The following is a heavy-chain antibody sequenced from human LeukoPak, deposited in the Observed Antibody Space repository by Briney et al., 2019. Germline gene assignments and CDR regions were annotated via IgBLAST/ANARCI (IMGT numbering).Heavy chain of an antibody. CDR2: VYFSGDT. V-gene: IGHV4-59*01. D-gene: IGHD2-15*01. CDR1: RGSFTRYY. Sequence: PSETLSLTCTVSRGSFTRYYWSWIRQPPGKGREWSGDVYFSGDTKYNPSLQSRVTISLHPSQTQFSLRLRSVPAADTAVYYCARDPSHHSGTFHIWGQGTMVTVSS. CDR3: ARDPSHHSGTFHI. J-gene: IGHJ3*02.